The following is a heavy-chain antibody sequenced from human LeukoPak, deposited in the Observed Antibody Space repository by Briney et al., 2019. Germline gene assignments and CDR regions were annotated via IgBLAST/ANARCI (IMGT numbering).Heavy chain of an antibody. Sequence: PSETLSLTCTVSGGSISGYYWSWIRQPPGKGLEWIGFIYYTGNTNYNPSLKSRLTISVDTSNNQFSLKLCSVTAADTAVYYCVRSKSGTYSWFDPWGQGTLVTVSS. CDR3: VRSKSGTYSWFDP. CDR1: GGSISGYY. CDR2: IYYTGNT. V-gene: IGHV4-59*01. D-gene: IGHD4-11*01. J-gene: IGHJ5*02.